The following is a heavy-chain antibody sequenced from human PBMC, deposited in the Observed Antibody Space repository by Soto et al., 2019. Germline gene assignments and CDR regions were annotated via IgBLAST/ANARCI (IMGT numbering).Heavy chain of an antibody. CDR1: GFTFSNAW. CDR3: AKDSGYFDWLN. V-gene: IGHV3-15*07. Sequence: PGGSLRLSCAASGFTFSNAWINWVRQAPGKGLEWVGRVKSKNDGGTTDFAAPVKGRFAISRDDSKNMVYLEMNSLRAEDTAVYYCAKDSGYFDWLNWGQGTLVTVSS. D-gene: IGHD3-9*01. J-gene: IGHJ4*02. CDR2: VKSKNDGGTT.